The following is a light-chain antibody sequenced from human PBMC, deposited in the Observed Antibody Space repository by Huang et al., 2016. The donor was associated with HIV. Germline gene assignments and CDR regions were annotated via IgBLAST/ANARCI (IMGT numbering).Light chain of an antibody. CDR3: QQYNTWPPRYT. CDR2: GAS. Sequence: EIILTQSPATLSVSPGERAALSCRASQSLSGNVAWYQQKPGQAPSLLIYGASTRATGIPARFRDNGSGTEFTLTISSLQSDDLAVYYCQQYNTWPPRYTFGQGTKLDIK. J-gene: IGKJ2*01. V-gene: IGKV3-15*01. CDR1: QSLSGN.